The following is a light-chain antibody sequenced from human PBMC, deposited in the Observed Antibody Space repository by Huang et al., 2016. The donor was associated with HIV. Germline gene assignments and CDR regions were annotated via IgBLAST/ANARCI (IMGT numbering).Light chain of an antibody. CDR1: QSVSTS. V-gene: IGKV3-11*01. CDR2: DTS. CDR3: QQRSNWPWT. Sequence: EIVLTQSPATLSLSPGERVTLSCRASQSVSTSLAWYQQKPGQAPRLLIYDTSNRAPGVPARFSGSGSGTDFTLSISSLEPEDFAVYYCQQRSNWPWTFGQGTKVEIK. J-gene: IGKJ1*01.